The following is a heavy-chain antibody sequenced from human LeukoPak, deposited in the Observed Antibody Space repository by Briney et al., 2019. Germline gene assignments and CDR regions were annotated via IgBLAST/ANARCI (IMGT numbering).Heavy chain of an antibody. CDR3: ARTPSKYQLLSGYYYYYMDV. Sequence: SETLSLTCTVAGGSISSSSYYWGCIRQPPGKGLEWIGSIYYSGSTYCNPSLKSRVTISVDTSKNQFSLKLSSVTAADTAVYYCARTPSKYQLLSGYYYYYMDVWRKGTTVTVSS. D-gene: IGHD2-2*01. CDR2: IYYSGST. V-gene: IGHV4-39*01. J-gene: IGHJ6*03. CDR1: GGSISSSSYY.